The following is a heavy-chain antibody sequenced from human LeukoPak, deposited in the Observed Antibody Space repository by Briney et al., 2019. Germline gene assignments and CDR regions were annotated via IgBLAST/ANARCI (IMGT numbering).Heavy chain of an antibody. CDR2: INHSGST. J-gene: IGHJ6*02. CDR3: ARGQGNYDSSGYYYYYGMDV. CDR1: GGSFSAYY. V-gene: IGHV4-34*01. Sequence: SETLSLTCAVYGGSFSAYYWSWVRQPPGKGLEWIGEINHSGSTNYNPSLKSRVTISVDTSKNQFSLRLSSVTAADTAVYYCARGQGNYDSSGYYYYYGMDVWGQGITVTVSS. D-gene: IGHD3-22*01.